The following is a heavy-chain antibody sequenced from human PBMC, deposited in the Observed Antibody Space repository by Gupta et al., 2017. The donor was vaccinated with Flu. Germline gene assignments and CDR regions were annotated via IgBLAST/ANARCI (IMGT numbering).Heavy chain of an antibody. CDR3: GGVGAGIFDY. CDR1: SLSSSSYY. J-gene: IGHJ4*02. Sequence: SLSSSSYYWGWIRQPPGKGLEWIGSIYYSGSTYDNPSLKSRVTISVDTSKNQFSLKLSSVTAADTAVYYCGGVGAGIFDYWGQGTLVTVSS. D-gene: IGHD1-26*01. CDR2: IYYSGST. V-gene: IGHV4-39*01.